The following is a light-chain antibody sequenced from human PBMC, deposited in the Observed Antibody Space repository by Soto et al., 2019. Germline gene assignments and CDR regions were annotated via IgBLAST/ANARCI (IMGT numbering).Light chain of an antibody. Sequence: DIQMTQSPSSLSASVGDAVTITCRAGHSIGTYLSWYQLKPGKPPRLLIYAASSLQTGVPSRFSGSGSGTDFTLTITGLQPEDFATDSCQQSYNSPPTFGQGTRV. CDR1: HSIGTY. CDR3: QQSYNSPPT. J-gene: IGKJ1*01. V-gene: IGKV1-39*01. CDR2: AAS.